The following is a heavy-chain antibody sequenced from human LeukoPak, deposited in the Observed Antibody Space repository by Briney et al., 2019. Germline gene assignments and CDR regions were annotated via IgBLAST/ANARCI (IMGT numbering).Heavy chain of an antibody. J-gene: IGHJ4*02. V-gene: IGHV4-34*01. CDR3: ARAPEVVPRGNFDY. CDR2: INHSGST. D-gene: IGHD2-2*01. CDR1: GGSFSGYY. Sequence: SETLSLTCAVYGGSFSGYYWSWIRQPPGKGLEWIGEINHSGSTNYNPSLKSRVTMSVDTSKNQFSLKLSSVTAADTAVYYCARAPEVVPRGNFDYWGQGTLVTVSS.